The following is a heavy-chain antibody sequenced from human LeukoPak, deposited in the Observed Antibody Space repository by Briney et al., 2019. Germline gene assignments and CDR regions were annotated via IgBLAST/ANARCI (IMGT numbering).Heavy chain of an antibody. CDR3: ARVPPPFNSGGNSVFEY. D-gene: IGHD4-23*01. CDR1: GGSISNYY. J-gene: IGHJ4*02. Sequence: PSETLSLTCTVSGGSISNYYWSWIRQPPGKGLEWIGYIYYSGSTNYNPSLKSRVTISVDPSKNQISLKLSSVTAADTAIYYCARVPPPFNSGGNSVFEYWGQGTLVTVSS. V-gene: IGHV4-59*01. CDR2: IYYSGST.